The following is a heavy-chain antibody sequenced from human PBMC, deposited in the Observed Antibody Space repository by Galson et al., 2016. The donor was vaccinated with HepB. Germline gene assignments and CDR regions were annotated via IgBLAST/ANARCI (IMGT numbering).Heavy chain of an antibody. CDR3: ARVRETTFSYFFSAMDV. Sequence: SLRLSCAASGLSFKNYAMHWVRQAPRQGLEWVSVISAVGRVKYYADSVPGRFSVSRDNSNNTLFLQMSSLRLEDTGFYYCARVRETTFSYFFSAMDVWGPGTMVTVSS. V-gene: IGHV3-30*15. CDR2: ISAVGRVK. D-gene: IGHD2/OR15-2a*01. J-gene: IGHJ6*02. CDR1: GLSFKNYA.